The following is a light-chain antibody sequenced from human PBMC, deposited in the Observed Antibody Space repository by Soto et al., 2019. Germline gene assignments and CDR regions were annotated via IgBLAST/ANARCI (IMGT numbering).Light chain of an antibody. V-gene: IGKV3-15*01. Sequence: EIAMTQSPATLSVSPGERATLSCRASQSTSTELAWYQQIHGPPPRLLIYSASTSATGVPARFTGSGSGSEFTLTISGLQSEDFAIYYCQQCHNWPLTFGQGTRLEI. J-gene: IGKJ2*01. CDR1: QSTSTE. CDR2: SAS. CDR3: QQCHNWPLT.